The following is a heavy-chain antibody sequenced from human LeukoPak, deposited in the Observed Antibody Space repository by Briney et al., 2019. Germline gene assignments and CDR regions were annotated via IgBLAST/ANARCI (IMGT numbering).Heavy chain of an antibody. CDR3: ARATVTTSYYYYMDV. V-gene: IGHV1-69*05. D-gene: IGHD4-11*01. Sequence: ASVKVSCKASGGTFSSYAISWVRQAPGQGLEWMGGIIPIFGTANYAQTFQGRVTITTDESTSTAYMELSSLRSEDTAVYYCARATVTTSYYYYMDVWGKGTTVTVSS. J-gene: IGHJ6*03. CDR2: IIPIFGTA. CDR1: GGTFSSYA.